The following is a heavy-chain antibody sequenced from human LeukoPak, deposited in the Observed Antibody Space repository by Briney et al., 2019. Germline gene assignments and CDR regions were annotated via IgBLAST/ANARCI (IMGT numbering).Heavy chain of an antibody. D-gene: IGHD3-10*01. Sequence: GGTLRLSCAASGFTFSSYGMSWVRQAPGKGLEWVSAISGSGGSTYYADSVKGRFTISRDNAKNSLYLQMNSLRAEDTAVYYCARGSTWFDPRGQGTLVTVSS. J-gene: IGHJ5*02. CDR3: ARGSTWFDP. CDR2: ISGSGGST. CDR1: GFTFSSYG. V-gene: IGHV3-23*01.